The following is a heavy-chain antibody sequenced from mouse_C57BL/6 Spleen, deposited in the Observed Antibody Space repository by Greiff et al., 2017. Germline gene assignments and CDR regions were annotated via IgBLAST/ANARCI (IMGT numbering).Heavy chain of an antibody. CDR3: TREWSNYVTLYFDV. D-gene: IGHD2-5*01. Sequence: VQLQQSGAELVRPGASVTLSCKASGYTFTDYEMHWVKQTPVHGLEWIGAIDPETGGTAYNQKFKGKAILTADKSSSTAYMELRSLTSEDSAVYYCTREWSNYVTLYFDVWGTGTTVTVSS. J-gene: IGHJ1*03. CDR1: GYTFTDYE. CDR2: IDPETGGT. V-gene: IGHV1-15*01.